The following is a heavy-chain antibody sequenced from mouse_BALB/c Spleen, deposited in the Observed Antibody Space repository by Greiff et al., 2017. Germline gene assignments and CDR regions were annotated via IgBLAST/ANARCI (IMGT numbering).Heavy chain of an antibody. J-gene: IGHJ3*01. CDR1: GFTFSNYW. Sequence: DVKLVESGGGLVQPGGSMKLSCVASGFTFSNYWMNWVRQSPEKGLEWVAEIRLKSNNYATHYAESVKGRFTISRDDSKSSVYLQMNNLRAEDTGIYYCTTTTYRAYWGQGTLVTVSA. V-gene: IGHV6-6*02. CDR2: IRLKSNNYAT. CDR3: TTTTYRAY. D-gene: IGHD5-5*01.